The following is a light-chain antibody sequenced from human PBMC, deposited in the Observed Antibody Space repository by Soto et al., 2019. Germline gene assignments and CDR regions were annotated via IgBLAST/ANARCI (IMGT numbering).Light chain of an antibody. CDR2: DAS. CDR3: QQRSNWPPFT. CDR1: QSVSSD. J-gene: IGKJ5*01. V-gene: IGKV3-11*01. Sequence: EIVLTQSPDTLSLSPGERATLSCRASQSVSSDLAWYQQKPGQAPRLLIYDASNRATGIPARFSGSGSGTDFTLTISSLEPEDFAVYYCQQRSNWPPFTFGQGTRLEIK.